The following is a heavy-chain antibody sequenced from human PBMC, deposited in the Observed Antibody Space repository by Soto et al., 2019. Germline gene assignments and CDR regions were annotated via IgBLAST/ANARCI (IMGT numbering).Heavy chain of an antibody. CDR1: GDSVSSSSYY. CDR3: ARHYFSSSAMFDY. J-gene: IGHJ4*02. V-gene: IGHV4-39*01. Sequence: SSETLSLTCTVSGDSVSSSSYYWGWIRQPPGKGLEWIGCIYHTGTTYYNPSLTSRVTISVDTSKNQFTLKLRSVTAADTAVYYCARHYFSSSAMFDYRGQGTLVHVSP. D-gene: IGHD6-6*01. CDR2: IYHTGTT.